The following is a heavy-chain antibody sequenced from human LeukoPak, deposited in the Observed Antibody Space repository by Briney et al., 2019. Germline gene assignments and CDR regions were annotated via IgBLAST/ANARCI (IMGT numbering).Heavy chain of an antibody. CDR1: GYTFTSYY. CDR3: ARDPPYCSGGSCYSSAAFDI. V-gene: IGHV1-46*01. J-gene: IGHJ3*02. D-gene: IGHD2-15*01. CDR2: INPSGGST. Sequence: GASVKVSCKASGYTFTSYYMHWVRQAPGQGLEWMGIINPSGGSTSYAQKFQGRVTMTRDTSTSTVYMELSSLRSEDTAVYYCARDPPYCSGGSCYSSAAFDIWGQGTMVTVSS.